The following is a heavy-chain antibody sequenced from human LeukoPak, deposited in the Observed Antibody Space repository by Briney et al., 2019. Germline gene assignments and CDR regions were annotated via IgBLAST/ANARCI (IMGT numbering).Heavy chain of an antibody. CDR1: GFTFSSYS. D-gene: IGHD6-6*01. Sequence: GGSLRLSCAASGFTFSSYSMNWVRQAPGKGLEWVSSISSSSSYIYYADPVKGRFTISRDNAKNSLYLQMNSLRAEDTAVYYCARDMGYSSSSGTGDYWGQGTLVTVSS. J-gene: IGHJ4*02. CDR2: ISSSSSYI. V-gene: IGHV3-21*01. CDR3: ARDMGYSSSSGTGDY.